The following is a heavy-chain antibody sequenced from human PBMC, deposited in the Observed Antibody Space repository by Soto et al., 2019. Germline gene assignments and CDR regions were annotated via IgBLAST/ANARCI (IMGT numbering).Heavy chain of an antibody. CDR2: IIPIFGTA. J-gene: IGHJ6*02. V-gene: IGHV1-69*13. CDR1: GGTFSSYA. CDR3: ARIVPAAMRTYYYYYGMDV. D-gene: IGHD2-2*01. Sequence: SVKVSCKASGGTFSSYAISWVRQAPGQGLEWMGGIIPIFGTANYAQKFQGRVTITADESTSTAYMELSSLRSEDTAVYYCARIVPAAMRTYYYYYGMDVWGQGTTVTVSS.